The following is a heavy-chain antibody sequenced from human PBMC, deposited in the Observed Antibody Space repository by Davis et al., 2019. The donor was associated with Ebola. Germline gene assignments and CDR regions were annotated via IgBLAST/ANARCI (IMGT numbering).Heavy chain of an antibody. CDR1: GGSSSGYY. Sequence: SETLSLTCAVYGGSSSGYYWSWIRQPPGKGLEWIGEINHSGSTNYNPSLKSRVTISVDTSKNQFSLKLSSVTAADTAVYYCARRNIPVDAFDIWGQGTMVTVSS. D-gene: IGHD2/OR15-2a*01. CDR2: INHSGST. V-gene: IGHV4-34*01. CDR3: ARRNIPVDAFDI. J-gene: IGHJ3*02.